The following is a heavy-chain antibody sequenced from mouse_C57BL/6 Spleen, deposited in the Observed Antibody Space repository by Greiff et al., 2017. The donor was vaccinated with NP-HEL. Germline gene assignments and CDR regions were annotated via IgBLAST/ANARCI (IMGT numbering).Heavy chain of an antibody. CDR3: ARAGLGVRVIEALDY. D-gene: IGHD2-3*01. J-gene: IGHJ2*01. CDR1: GYTFTSYW. Sequence: QVQLQQPGTELVKPGASVKLSCKASGYTFTSYWMHWVKQRPGQGLEWIGNINPSNGGTNYNEKFKSKATLTVDKSSSTAYMQLSSLTSEDSAVYYCARAGLGVRVIEALDYWGQGTTLTVSS. CDR2: INPSNGGT. V-gene: IGHV1-53*01.